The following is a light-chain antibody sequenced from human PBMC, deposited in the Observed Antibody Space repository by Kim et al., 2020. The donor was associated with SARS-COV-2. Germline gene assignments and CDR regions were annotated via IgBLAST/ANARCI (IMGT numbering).Light chain of an antibody. Sequence: SYELTQDPTVSVALGQTVTITCQGDSLRTYYASWYQQKPGQAPVLVIYDKDKRPSGIPDRFSGSYSGNTASLTINGAQAEDEADYFCSSRGNTGFHRLFGRETQQT. CDR2: DKD. CDR1: SLRTYY. J-gene: IGLJ3*02. CDR3: SSRGNTGFHRL. V-gene: IGLV3-19*01.